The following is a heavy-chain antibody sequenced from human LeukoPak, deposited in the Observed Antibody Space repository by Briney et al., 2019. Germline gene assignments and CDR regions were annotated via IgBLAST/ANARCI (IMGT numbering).Heavy chain of an antibody. CDR1: GFTFGDYA. CDR2: IRSKAYGGTT. J-gene: IGHJ5*02. D-gene: IGHD2-2*01. V-gene: IGHV3-49*04. Sequence: GGSLRLSCTASGFTFGDYAMSWVRQAPGKGLEWVGFIRSKAYGGTTEYAASVKGRFTISRDDSKSIAYLQMNSLKTEDTAVYYCTRGSYQLLPRWFVPWGQGTLVTVSS. CDR3: TRGSYQLLPRWFVP.